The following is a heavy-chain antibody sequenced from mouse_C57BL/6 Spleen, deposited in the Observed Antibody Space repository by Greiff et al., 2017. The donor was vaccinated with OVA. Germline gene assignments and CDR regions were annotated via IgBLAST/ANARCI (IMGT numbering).Heavy chain of an antibody. CDR1: GFTFSSYG. J-gene: IGHJ4*01. CDR2: ISSGGSYT. D-gene: IGHD1-1*01. V-gene: IGHV5-6*01. Sequence: EVQLQQSGGDLVKPGGSLKLSCAASGFTFSSYGMSWVRQTPDKRLEWVATISSGGSYTYYPDSVKGRFTISRDNAKNTLYLQMSSLKSEDTAMYYCARQVDYGSRDYAMDYWGQGTSVTVSS. CDR3: ARQVDYGSRDYAMDY.